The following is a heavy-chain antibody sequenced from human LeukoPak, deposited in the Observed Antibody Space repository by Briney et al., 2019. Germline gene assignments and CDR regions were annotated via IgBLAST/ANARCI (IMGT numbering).Heavy chain of an antibody. D-gene: IGHD4-17*01. J-gene: IGHJ4*02. Sequence: PGRSLRLSCAASGFTFSSYGMPWVRQAPGKGLEWVAVIWNDGSHEYYADSEKGRFTISRDNSRDTVYLQMNSLRDEDTAVYYCAKDATEYGDSHFDCWGQGTLVTVSS. CDR2: IWNDGSHE. V-gene: IGHV3-33*06. CDR3: AKDATEYGDSHFDC. CDR1: GFTFSSYG.